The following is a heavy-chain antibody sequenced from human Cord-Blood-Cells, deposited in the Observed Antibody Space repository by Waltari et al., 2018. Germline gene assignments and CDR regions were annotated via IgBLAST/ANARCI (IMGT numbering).Heavy chain of an antibody. CDR3: AVRQYSSSFDY. J-gene: IGHJ4*02. D-gene: IGHD6-6*01. Sequence: QVQLVQSGAEVKKPGSSMKVSCKASGSTFSSYAISCGRQAPGQGLEWMGGIIPIFGTANYAQKFQGRVTITADESTSTAYMELSSLRSEDTAVYYCAVRQYSSSFDYWGQGTLVTVSS. V-gene: IGHV1-69*01. CDR2: IIPIFGTA. CDR1: GSTFSSYA.